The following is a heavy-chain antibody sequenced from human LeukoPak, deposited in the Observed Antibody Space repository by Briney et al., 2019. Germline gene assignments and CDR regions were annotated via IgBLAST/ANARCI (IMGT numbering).Heavy chain of an antibody. CDR1: GFTVSSNY. D-gene: IGHD6-19*01. CDR2: IYSGGST. J-gene: IGHJ4*02. CDR3: ASVEGSGWYVVDY. V-gene: IGHV3-53*05. Sequence: GGSLRLSCAASGFTVSSNYMSWVRQAPGKGLEWVSVIYSGGSTYYADSVKGRFTISRDNSKNTLYLQMNSLRAEDTAVYYCASVEGSGWYVVDYWGQGTLVTVSS.